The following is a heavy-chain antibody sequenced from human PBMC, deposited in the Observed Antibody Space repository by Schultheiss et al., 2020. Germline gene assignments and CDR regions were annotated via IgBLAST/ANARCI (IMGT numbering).Heavy chain of an antibody. CDR3: ARDPGEVVPTPYYGMDV. Sequence: ASVKVSCKASGYTFTSYGISWVRQAPGQGLEWMGWISAYNGNTNYAQKLQGRVTMTTDTSTSTAYMELRSLRSDDTAVYYCARDPGEVVPTPYYGMDVWGQGTTVNVSS. D-gene: IGHD2-2*01. CDR1: GYTFTSYG. V-gene: IGHV1-18*01. J-gene: IGHJ6*02. CDR2: ISAYNGNT.